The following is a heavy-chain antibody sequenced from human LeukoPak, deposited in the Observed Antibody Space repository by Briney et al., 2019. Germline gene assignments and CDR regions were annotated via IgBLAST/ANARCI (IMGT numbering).Heavy chain of an antibody. CDR3: ARADIVATTHDY. V-gene: IGHV1-18*01. CDR1: GYMFTSYA. J-gene: IGHJ4*02. CDR2: ISAYNGNT. D-gene: IGHD5-12*01. Sequence: GASVKVSCKASGYMFTSYAISWVRQAPGQGLEWMGWISAYNGNTNYAQKLQGRVTMTTDTSTSTAYMELRSLRSDDTAVYYCARADIVATTHDYWGQGTLVTVSS.